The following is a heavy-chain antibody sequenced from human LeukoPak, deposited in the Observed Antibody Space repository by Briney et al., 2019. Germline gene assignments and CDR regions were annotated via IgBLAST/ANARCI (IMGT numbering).Heavy chain of an antibody. CDR3: ARGPSGGANNWFDP. Sequence: KPSETLSLTCTVSGGSISSYYWSWIRQPPGKGLEWIGYIYYSGSTNYNPSLKSRVTISVDMSKNQFSLKLSSVTTADTAVYYCARGPSGGANNWFDPWGQGTLVTVSS. D-gene: IGHD2-15*01. V-gene: IGHV4-59*01. J-gene: IGHJ5*02. CDR1: GGSISSYY. CDR2: IYYSGST.